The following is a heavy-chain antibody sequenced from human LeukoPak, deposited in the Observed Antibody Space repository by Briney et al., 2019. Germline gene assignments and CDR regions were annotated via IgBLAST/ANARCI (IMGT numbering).Heavy chain of an antibody. Sequence: GESLKISCKGSAYSFTSYWISWVRQMPGKGLEWMGRIDPSDSYTNYSPSFQGHVTISADKSISTAYLQWSSLKASDTAMYYCARRVSAAAGEKGMDVWGQGTTVTVSS. CDR3: ARRVSAAAGEKGMDV. CDR2: IDPSDSYT. CDR1: AYSFTSYW. D-gene: IGHD6-13*01. J-gene: IGHJ6*02. V-gene: IGHV5-10-1*01.